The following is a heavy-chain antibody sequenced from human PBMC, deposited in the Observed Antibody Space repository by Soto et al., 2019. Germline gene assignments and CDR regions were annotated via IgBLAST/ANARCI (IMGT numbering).Heavy chain of an antibody. CDR3: AKDSGYNYGYFRWFDP. Sequence: NPSETLSLTCTVSGGSMTNNYWTWMRQPPGRGLEWIGHIFYSGSTNYNPALKSRVTISVDTSKSQFSLKLSSVTAADTAVYYCAKDSGYNYGYFRWFDPWGQGTLVTVS. D-gene: IGHD5-18*01. J-gene: IGHJ5*02. CDR2: IFYSGST. V-gene: IGHV4-59*01. CDR1: GGSMTNNY.